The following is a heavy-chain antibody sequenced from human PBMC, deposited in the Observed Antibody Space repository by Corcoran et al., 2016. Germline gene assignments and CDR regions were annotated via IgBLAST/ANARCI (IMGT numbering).Heavy chain of an antibody. CDR3: VRDQRIAARLGDYYYYGMDV. CDR2: INPSGGST. Sequence: QVQLVQSGAEVKKPGASVKVSCKASGYTFTSYYMHWVRQAPGQGLEWMGIINPSGGSTSYAQKFQGRVTMTRDTSTSTVYMELSSLRSEDTAVYYCVRDQRIAARLGDYYYYGMDVWGQGTTVTVSS. J-gene: IGHJ6*02. D-gene: IGHD6-6*01. CDR1: GYTFTSYY. V-gene: IGHV1-46*01.